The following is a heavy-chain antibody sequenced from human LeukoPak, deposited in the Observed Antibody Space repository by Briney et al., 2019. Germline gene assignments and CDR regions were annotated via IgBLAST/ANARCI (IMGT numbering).Heavy chain of an antibody. D-gene: IGHD6-13*01. CDR3: ARGKDSSSWYNFDY. J-gene: IGHJ4*02. CDR1: GFTFSSNW. Sequence: GGSLRLSCVASGFTFSSNWMSWFRQAPGKGLQWGANIKQDGSEKYYVDSVKGRFTISRDNAKNSLSLQMNSLRAEDTAVYYCARGKDSSSWYNFDYWGQGILVTVSS. V-gene: IGHV3-7*04. CDR2: IKQDGSEK.